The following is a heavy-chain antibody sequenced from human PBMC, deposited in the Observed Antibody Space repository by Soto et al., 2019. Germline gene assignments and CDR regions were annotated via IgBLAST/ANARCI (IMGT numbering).Heavy chain of an antibody. J-gene: IGHJ2*01. CDR3: TRQDDPNWGSNWYFDL. Sequence: GGSLRLSCAASGFTFSGSAMHWVRQASGKGLEWVSRIRSKANSYATAYAASVKGRFTISRDDSKNTAYLQMNSLKTEDTAVYYCTRQDDPNWGSNWYFDLWGRGTLVTVSS. V-gene: IGHV3-73*01. D-gene: IGHD7-27*01. CDR2: IRSKANSYAT. CDR1: GFTFSGSA.